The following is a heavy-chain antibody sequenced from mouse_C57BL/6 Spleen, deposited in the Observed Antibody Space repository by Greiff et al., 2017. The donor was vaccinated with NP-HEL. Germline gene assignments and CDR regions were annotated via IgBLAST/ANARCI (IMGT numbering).Heavy chain of an antibody. D-gene: IGHD2-4*01. CDR3: ARHEGGDDYDFFFAY. V-gene: IGHV1-62-2*01. CDR1: GYTFTEYT. Sequence: VKLVESGAELVKPGASVKLSCKASGYTFTEYTIHWVKQRSGQGLEWIGWFYPGSGSIKYNEKFKGKATLTADKSSSTFYMELSRLTSEDSAVYFCARHEGGDDYDFFFAYWGQGTLVTVSA. CDR2: FYPGSGSI. J-gene: IGHJ3*01.